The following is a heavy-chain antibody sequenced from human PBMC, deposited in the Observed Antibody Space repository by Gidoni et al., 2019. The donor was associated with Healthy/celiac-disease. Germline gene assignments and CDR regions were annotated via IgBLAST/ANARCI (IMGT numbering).Heavy chain of an antibody. CDR2: IKSKADGGTT. CDR1: SNAW. J-gene: IGHJ6*04. V-gene: IGHV3-15*07. Sequence: SNAWMNWVRQAPGKALEWLGRIKSKADGGTTDYAATVKSRFTISRDDSKNTLYLQMNSLKTEDAAVYYCTTEGSSWYSPYYYYCMDLWGRGTTVTVSS. D-gene: IGHD6-13*01. CDR3: TTEGSSWYSPYYYYCMDL.